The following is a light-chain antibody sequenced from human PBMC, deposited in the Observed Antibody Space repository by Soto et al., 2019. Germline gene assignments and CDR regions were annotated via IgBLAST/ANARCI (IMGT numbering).Light chain of an antibody. CDR1: QSVGKY. J-gene: IGKJ5*01. V-gene: IGKV3-20*01. CDR3: QQYGSSFIT. CDR2: DAS. Sequence: EIVMPQSPATLSLSPGERATLSCRASQSVGKYLVWYQQKPGQAPRLLIYDASNRATGIPARFSGSGSGTDFTLTISRLEPEDFAVYYCQQYGSSFITFGQGTRLEIK.